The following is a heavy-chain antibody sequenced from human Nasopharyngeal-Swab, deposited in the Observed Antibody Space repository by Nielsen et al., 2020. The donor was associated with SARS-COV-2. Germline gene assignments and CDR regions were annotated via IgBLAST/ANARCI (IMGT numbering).Heavy chain of an antibody. D-gene: IGHD1-1*01. CDR3: TTGTTGNPTYYYYGMDV. Sequence: WIRQPPGKGLEWVAVISYDGSNKYYADSVKGRFTISRDNSKNTLYLQMNSLRAEDTAVYYCTTGTTGNPTYYYYGMDVWGKGTTVTVSS. J-gene: IGHJ6*04. CDR2: ISYDGSNK. V-gene: IGHV3-30*14.